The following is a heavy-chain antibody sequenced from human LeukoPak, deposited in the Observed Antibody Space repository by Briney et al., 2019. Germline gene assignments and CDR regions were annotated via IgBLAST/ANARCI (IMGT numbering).Heavy chain of an antibody. CDR1: RFIFSSDA. CDR3: ARETDGLDY. Sequence: GRSLRLSCAAFRFIFSSDAMHWVRQAPGKGLDWVALISYDGSNEYYADSVKGRFTISRDNSKNTLYLQMNSLRPEDTAMYYCARETDGLDYWGQGTLVTVSS. V-gene: IGHV3-30-3*01. CDR2: ISYDGSNE. D-gene: IGHD5-24*01. J-gene: IGHJ4*02.